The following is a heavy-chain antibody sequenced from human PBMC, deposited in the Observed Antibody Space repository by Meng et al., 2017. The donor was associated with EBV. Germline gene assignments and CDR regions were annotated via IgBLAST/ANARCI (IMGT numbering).Heavy chain of an antibody. CDR3: ASESGRGYTPDY. CDR1: GGTFRNYS. D-gene: IGHD3-10*01. CDR2: FLHTLGAP. Sequence: QVQFVESGAGVEKPGSSVKVSCETSGGTFRNYSISWVRQAPGQGLEWLGGFLHTLGAPTYAQKFHGRVSITADESTSTHYMDLSSMRSEDTAVYYCASESGRGYTPDYWGQGTLVTVSS. V-gene: IGHV1-69*01. J-gene: IGHJ4*02.